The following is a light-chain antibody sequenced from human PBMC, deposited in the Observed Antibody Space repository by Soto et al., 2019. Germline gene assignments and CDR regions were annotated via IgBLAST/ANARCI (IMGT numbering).Light chain of an antibody. CDR3: ETGESNTRV. V-gene: IGLV4-60*02. CDR1: SGHSSYI. CDR2: LEGSGSY. Sequence: QLVLTQSSSASASLGSSVKLTCTLSSGHSSYIIACHQQQPGKDPRYLMKLEGSGSYNKGSGVPDRFSGSSSGADRYLTISNLQLEDEADYYCETGESNTRVFGGGTQLTVL. J-gene: IGLJ2*01.